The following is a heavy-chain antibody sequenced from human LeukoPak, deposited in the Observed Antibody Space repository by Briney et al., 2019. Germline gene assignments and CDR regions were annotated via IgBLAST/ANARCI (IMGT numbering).Heavy chain of an antibody. J-gene: IGHJ3*02. CDR2: ISGSGGST. CDR3: APTRPPKTTAAGTDDAFDI. V-gene: IGHV3-23*01. D-gene: IGHD6-13*01. CDR1: GFTFSSYA. Sequence: GGSLRLSCAASGFTFSSYAMSWVRQAPGKGLEWVSAISGSGGSTYYADSVKGRFTISRDNSKNTLYLQMNSLRAEDTAVYYCAPTRPPKTTAAGTDDAFDIWGQGTMVTVSS.